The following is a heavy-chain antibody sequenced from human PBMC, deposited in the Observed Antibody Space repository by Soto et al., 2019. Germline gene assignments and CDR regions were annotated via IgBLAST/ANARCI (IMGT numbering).Heavy chain of an antibody. CDR1: GYNFATGW. Sequence: GESLQISCEGSGYNFATGWIGWGRQVPRKGLECMGIIYPADSDTRYSPSFQGQVTISADKSISTAYLQWSSLKASDTTMYYCARYWHSYSLNYYRGMDVWGQGTTVTVSS. V-gene: IGHV5-51*01. CDR2: IYPADSDT. J-gene: IGHJ6*02. D-gene: IGHD5-18*01. CDR3: ARYWHSYSLNYYRGMDV.